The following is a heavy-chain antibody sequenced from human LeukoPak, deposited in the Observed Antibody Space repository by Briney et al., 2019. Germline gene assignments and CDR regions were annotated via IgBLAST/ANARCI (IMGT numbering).Heavy chain of an antibody. Sequence: GGSLRLSCAASGFPFSTHSLNWVRQARGRGLEWVSYISSSGSTIYYADSVRGRFTISRDTATHSLYLQMNSLRAEDPAVYYCAITKDAAIPFDYWGQGTLVTVSS. CDR3: AITKDAAIPFDY. D-gene: IGHD2-21*02. V-gene: IGHV3-48*01. J-gene: IGHJ4*02. CDR1: GFPFSTHS. CDR2: ISSSGSTI.